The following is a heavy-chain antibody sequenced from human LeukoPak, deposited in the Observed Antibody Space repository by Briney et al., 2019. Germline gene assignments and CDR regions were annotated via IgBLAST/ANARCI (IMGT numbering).Heavy chain of an antibody. J-gene: IGHJ4*02. V-gene: IGHV3-11*06. Sequence: GRFTISRDNAKNSLYLQMNSLRAEDTAVYYCARDRGVGYPDYWGQGTLVTVSS. CDR3: ARDRGVGYPDY. D-gene: IGHD1-26*01.